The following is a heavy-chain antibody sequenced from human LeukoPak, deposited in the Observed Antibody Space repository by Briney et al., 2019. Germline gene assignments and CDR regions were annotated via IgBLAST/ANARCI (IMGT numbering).Heavy chain of an antibody. CDR2: ISAYSGNT. Sequence: ASVKVSCKASGYTFTSYGISWVRQAPGQGLEWMAWISAYSGNTNYAQKPQGRVTMTTDTSTSTAYMELRSLRSDDTAVYYCARSPSGSYWDYWGQGTLVTVSS. D-gene: IGHD3-10*01. CDR1: GYTFTSYG. J-gene: IGHJ4*02. CDR3: ARSPSGSYWDY. V-gene: IGHV1-18*04.